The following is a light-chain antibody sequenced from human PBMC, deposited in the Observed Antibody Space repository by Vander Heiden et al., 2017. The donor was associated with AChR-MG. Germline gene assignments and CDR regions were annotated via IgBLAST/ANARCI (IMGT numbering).Light chain of an antibody. CDR3: QQYVTSPWT. V-gene: IGKV3-20*01. J-gene: IGKJ1*01. CDR2: GAS. Sequence: EIVLTQSPGTLSLSPGERGTLSCRASQTVRSSYVAWYQQKLGQAPRLLLYGASSRATGIPDRFSGSGSGTDFTLTISRLEPEDFAVYYCQQYVTSPWTFGQGTKVEIK. CDR1: QTVRSSY.